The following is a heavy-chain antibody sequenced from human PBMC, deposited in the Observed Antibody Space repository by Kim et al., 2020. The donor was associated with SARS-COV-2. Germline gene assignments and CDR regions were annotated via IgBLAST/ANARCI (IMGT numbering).Heavy chain of an antibody. J-gene: IGHJ2*01. CDR2: T. D-gene: IGHD3-10*01. V-gene: IGHV3-43*01. CDR3: AKDSSYGAFGL. Sequence: TYYAGCVKGRFNISRDNSKSSLYLQMNSLRTEGTALYYCAKDSSYGAFGLWGRGTLVTVSS.